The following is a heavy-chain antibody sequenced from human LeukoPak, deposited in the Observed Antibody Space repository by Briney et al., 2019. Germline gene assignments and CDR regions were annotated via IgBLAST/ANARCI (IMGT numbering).Heavy chain of an antibody. CDR1: GYTFTGYY. D-gene: IGHD4-17*01. J-gene: IGHJ4*02. CDR3: ARDGAHDYGDYCVDY. CDR2: INPNSGGT. Sequence: ASVKVSCKASGYTFTGYYIHWVRQAPGQGLEWMGWINPNSGGTNYAQKFQGRVTMTRDTSISTAYMELSRLRSDDTAVYYCARDGAHDYGDYCVDYWGQGTLVTVSS. V-gene: IGHV1-2*02.